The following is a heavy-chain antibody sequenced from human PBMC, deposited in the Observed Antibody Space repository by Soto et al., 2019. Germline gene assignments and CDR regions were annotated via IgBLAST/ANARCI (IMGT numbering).Heavy chain of an antibody. Sequence: GGSLRLSCAASGFTFSSYAMSWVRQAPGKGLEWVSAISGSGGSTYYADSVKGRFTISRDNSKNTLYLQMNSLRAEDTAVYYCAKRLYSNYVSYYYKDVWGKGTTVTVSS. CDR1: GFTFSSYA. V-gene: IGHV3-23*01. J-gene: IGHJ6*03. CDR3: AKRLYSNYVSYYYKDV. CDR2: ISGSGGST. D-gene: IGHD4-4*01.